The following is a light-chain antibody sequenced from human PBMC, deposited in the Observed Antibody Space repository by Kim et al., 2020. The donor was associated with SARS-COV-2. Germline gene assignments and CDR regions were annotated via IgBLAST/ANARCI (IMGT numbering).Light chain of an antibody. CDR2: DAS. Sequence: EIVMTQSPAILSVSPGERATLSCSASQSANSNLAWYQHKPGQAPRLLIYDASTRATGIPARFSGSGSGTEFTLTISSLQSEDFAVYYCQQYNNWPPRWTFGQGTKVDI. J-gene: IGKJ1*01. CDR1: QSANSN. CDR3: QQYNNWPPRWT. V-gene: IGKV3-15*01.